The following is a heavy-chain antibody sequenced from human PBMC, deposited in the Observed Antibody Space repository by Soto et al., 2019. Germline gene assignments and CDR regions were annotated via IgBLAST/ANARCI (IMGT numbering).Heavy chain of an antibody. J-gene: IGHJ4*02. Sequence: GGSLRLSCAASGFTFDDYAMHWVRQAPGKGLEWVSGISWNSGSIGYADSVKGRFTISRDNAKNSLYLQMNSLRAEDTALYYCAKDHERYSSSTFDYWGQGTLVTVSS. CDR1: GFTFDDYA. CDR3: AKDHERYSSSTFDY. D-gene: IGHD6-6*01. V-gene: IGHV3-9*01. CDR2: ISWNSGSI.